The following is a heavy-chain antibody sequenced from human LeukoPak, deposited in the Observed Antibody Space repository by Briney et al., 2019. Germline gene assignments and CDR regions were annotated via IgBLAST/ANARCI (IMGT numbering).Heavy chain of an antibody. CDR3: ARDITQTMVRGVITMYYFDY. D-gene: IGHD3-10*01. J-gene: IGHJ4*02. Sequence: ASVKVSCKASGYTFTSYGISWVRQGPGQGLEWMGWISAYNGNTNYAQKLQGRVTMTTDTSTSTAYMELRSLRSDDTAVYYCARDITQTMVRGVITMYYFDYWGQGTLVTVSS. V-gene: IGHV1-18*01. CDR1: GYTFTSYG. CDR2: ISAYNGNT.